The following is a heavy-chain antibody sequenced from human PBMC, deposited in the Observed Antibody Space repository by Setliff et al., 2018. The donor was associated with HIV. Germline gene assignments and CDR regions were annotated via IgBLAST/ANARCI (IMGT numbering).Heavy chain of an antibody. Sequence: GGSLRLSCAASGFSFSSYGMNWVRQAPGKGLEWVSYISSTSSNIYYVDSVEGRFTISRDNADNSLYLQMNSLRAEDTAVYYCARYALAVPGYQNEFDIWGQGTMVTVSS. D-gene: IGHD6-19*01. J-gene: IGHJ3*02. CDR2: ISSTSSNI. CDR3: ARYALAVPGYQNEFDI. CDR1: GFSFSSYG. V-gene: IGHV3-48*01.